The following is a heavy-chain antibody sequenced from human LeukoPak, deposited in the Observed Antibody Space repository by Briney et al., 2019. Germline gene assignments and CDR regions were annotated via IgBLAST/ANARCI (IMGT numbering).Heavy chain of an antibody. Sequence: GGSLRLSCAASGFTFSNYWMSWVRQAPGKGLEWVANMKGDGSEKHYVDSMKGRFTISRDNAKNSLYLQMNSLTAGDTAVYYCARQVQYRSGYFPPDPWGQGTLVTVSS. CDR2: MKGDGSEK. J-gene: IGHJ5*02. CDR1: GFTFSNYW. V-gene: IGHV3-7*01. CDR3: ARQVQYRSGYFPPDP. D-gene: IGHD6-19*01.